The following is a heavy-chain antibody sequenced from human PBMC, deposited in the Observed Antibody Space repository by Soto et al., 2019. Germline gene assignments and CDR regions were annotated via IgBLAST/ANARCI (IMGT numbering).Heavy chain of an antibody. CDR3: AAGSPLHSTLLFDY. Sequence: ASVKVSCKASGFTFTSSAMQWVRQARGQRLEWIGWIVVGSGNTNYAQKFQERVTITRDMSTSTAYMELSSLRSEDTAVYYCAAGSPLHSTLLFDYWGQGTLVTVSS. D-gene: IGHD6-13*01. CDR1: GFTFTSSA. J-gene: IGHJ4*02. V-gene: IGHV1-58*02. CDR2: IVVGSGNT.